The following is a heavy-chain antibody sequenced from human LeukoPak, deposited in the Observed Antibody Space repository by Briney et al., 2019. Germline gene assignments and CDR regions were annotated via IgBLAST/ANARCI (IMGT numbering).Heavy chain of an antibody. CDR3: ARDRVGATDYFDY. CDR1: GFTFSNYA. J-gene: IGHJ4*01. D-gene: IGHD1-26*01. CDR2: ISYDGSNK. V-gene: IGHV3-30-3*01. Sequence: GSLRLSCAASGFTFSNYAMSWVRQAPGKGLEWVAVISYDGSNKYYADSVKGRFTISRDNSKNTLYLQMNSLRAEDTAVYYCARDRVGATDYFDYWGQGTLVTVSS.